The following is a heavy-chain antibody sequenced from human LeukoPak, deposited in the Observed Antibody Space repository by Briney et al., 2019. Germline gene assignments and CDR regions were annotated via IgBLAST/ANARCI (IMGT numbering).Heavy chain of an antibody. CDR3: ARSQSGYCSGGSCQGGGYMDV. J-gene: IGHJ6*03. V-gene: IGHV3-11*01. D-gene: IGHD2-15*01. Sequence: GGSLRLSCAASGFTFSDYYMNWIRQAPGKGLEWVSYISSSGSTIYYADSLKGRFTISRDNAKNSLYLQMNSLTAEDTAVYYCARSQSGYCSGGSCQGGGYMDVWGKGTTVTISS. CDR1: GFTFSDYY. CDR2: ISSSGSTI.